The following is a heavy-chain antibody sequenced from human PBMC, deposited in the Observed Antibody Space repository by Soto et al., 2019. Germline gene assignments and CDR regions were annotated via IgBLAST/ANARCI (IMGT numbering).Heavy chain of an antibody. V-gene: IGHV2-5*02. Sequence: SGPTLVNPTQTLTLTCSFSGFSLSTTGVGVGWIRQPPGKALEWLLLIYWDDDKRYSPSLKNRLTITKDTSNSQVVLTMTNMDPVDTATYFCAHRLGGYSWNDGYFDHWGQGIPVTVSS. CDR3: AHRLGGYSWNDGYFDH. CDR1: GFSLSTTGVG. D-gene: IGHD1-20*01. J-gene: IGHJ4*02. CDR2: IYWDDDK.